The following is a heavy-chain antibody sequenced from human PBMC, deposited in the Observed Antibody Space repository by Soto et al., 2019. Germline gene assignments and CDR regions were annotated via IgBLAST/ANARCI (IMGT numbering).Heavy chain of an antibody. CDR3: AKETQANLGTGGFDY. J-gene: IGHJ4*02. CDR1: GFTFDDYA. Sequence: GGSLRLSCAASGFTFDDYAMHWVRQAPGKGLEWVSGVSRNSGSIGYADSVKGRFTISRDNAKNSLYLQIDSLRTEDTALYYCAKETQANLGTGGFDYWGQGTLVTVSS. CDR2: VSRNSGSI. V-gene: IGHV3-9*01. D-gene: IGHD7-27*01.